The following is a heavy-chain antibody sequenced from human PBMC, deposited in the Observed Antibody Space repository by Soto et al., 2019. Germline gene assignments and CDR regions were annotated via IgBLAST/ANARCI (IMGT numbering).Heavy chain of an antibody. CDR3: AKDNYYGSGSPANYYYYYYMDV. CDR1: GFTFSSYA. J-gene: IGHJ6*03. V-gene: IGHV3-23*01. CDR2: ISGSGGST. Sequence: PGGSLRLSCAASGFTFSSYAMSWIRQAPGKGLEWVSAISGSGGSTYYADSVKGRFTISRDNSKNTLYLQMNSLRAEDTAVYYCAKDNYYGSGSPANYYYYYYMDVWGKGTTVTVSS. D-gene: IGHD3-10*01.